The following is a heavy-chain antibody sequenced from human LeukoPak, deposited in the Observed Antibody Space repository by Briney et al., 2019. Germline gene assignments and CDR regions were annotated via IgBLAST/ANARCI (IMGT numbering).Heavy chain of an antibody. CDR3: ARARSSYGYGDAFDI. J-gene: IGHJ3*02. Sequence: GRTLRLSCAASGFTFSSYAMHWVRQAPGKGLEWVAVISYDGSSKYYADSVKGRFTISRDNSKNTLYLQMNSLRAEDTAVYYCARARSSYGYGDAFDIWGQGTMVTVSS. CDR2: ISYDGSSK. CDR1: GFTFSSYA. V-gene: IGHV3-30*04. D-gene: IGHD5-18*01.